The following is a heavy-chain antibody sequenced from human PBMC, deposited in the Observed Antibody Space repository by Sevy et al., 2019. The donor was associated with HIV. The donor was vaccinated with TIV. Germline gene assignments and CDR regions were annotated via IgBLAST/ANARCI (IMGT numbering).Heavy chain of an antibody. D-gene: IGHD6-13*01. Sequence: GGSLRLSCVAYGFTVSSNYMTWDRQAPGKGLEWVSIIYSGGDTYYADPVKGRFTISRDNSKNTLYLQMNNLRAEDTAVYYCARDLRVATASGGMDVWGQGTTVTVSS. J-gene: IGHJ6*02. CDR3: ARDLRVATASGGMDV. CDR2: IYSGGDT. V-gene: IGHV3-53*01. CDR1: GFTVSSNY.